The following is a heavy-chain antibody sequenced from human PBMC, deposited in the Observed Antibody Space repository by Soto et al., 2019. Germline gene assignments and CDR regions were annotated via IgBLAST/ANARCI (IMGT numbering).Heavy chain of an antibody. Sequence: PSETLSLTFTVSGGSISTYYWSWIRQPPGKGLEWIGYIYYNGRTNYNPSNKSRVSISVDTSKIHFSLKLSSVTAAYTSVYYCARSIEGIVVVVAANPQPDDAFDIWGQGTMVT. J-gene: IGHJ3*02. D-gene: IGHD2-15*01. CDR3: ARSIEGIVVVVAANPQPDDAFDI. V-gene: IGHV4-59*01. CDR2: IYYNGRT. CDR1: GGSISTYY.